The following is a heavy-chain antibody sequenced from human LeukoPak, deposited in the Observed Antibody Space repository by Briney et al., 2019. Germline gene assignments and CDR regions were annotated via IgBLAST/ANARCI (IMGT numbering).Heavy chain of an antibody. J-gene: IGHJ4*02. CDR2: IYYSGST. CDR3: ARGGSYYYDSSGYYS. Sequence: SETLFLTCTVSGGSISSGGYYWSWIRQPPGKGLEWIGYIYYSGSTNYNPSLKSRVTVSVDTSKNQFSLKLSSVTAADTAVYYCARGGSYYYDSSGYYSWGQGTLVTVSS. D-gene: IGHD3-22*01. V-gene: IGHV4-61*08. CDR1: GGSISSGGYY.